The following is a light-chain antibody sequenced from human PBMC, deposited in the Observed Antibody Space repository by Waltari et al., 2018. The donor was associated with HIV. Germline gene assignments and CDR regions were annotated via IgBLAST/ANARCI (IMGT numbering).Light chain of an antibody. CDR2: DDS. CDR1: NIGSQS. J-gene: IGLJ2*01. CDR3: QVWHSNSDHVV. Sequence: SYVLTQPPSVSVAPGQTARITCEGNNIGSQSVHWYQQRPGPAPALVVHDDSDRPSGSPVPFSGSNAGNTATLTISRVEAGDEADYYCQVWHSNSDHVVFGGGTKLTVL. V-gene: IGLV3-21*02.